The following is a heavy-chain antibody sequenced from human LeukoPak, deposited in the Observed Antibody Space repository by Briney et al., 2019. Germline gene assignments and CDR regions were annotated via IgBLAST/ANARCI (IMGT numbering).Heavy chain of an antibody. CDR2: IIPIFGTA. Sequence: ASVTVSCQSSGGTFSSYAISWVRPPPGQGLEWMGVIIPIFGTANYAQKFQGRVTITAEESTSTAYMELSSLRSEETAVYYCAPYGSGSYGHWFDPWGQGTLVTVSS. CDR1: GGTFSSYA. D-gene: IGHD3-10*01. CDR3: APYGSGSYGHWFDP. V-gene: IGHV1-69*13. J-gene: IGHJ5*02.